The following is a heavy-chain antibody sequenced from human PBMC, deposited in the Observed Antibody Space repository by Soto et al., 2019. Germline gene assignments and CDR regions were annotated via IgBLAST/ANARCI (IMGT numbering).Heavy chain of an antibody. Sequence: SDTLSLTCTVSCGSIISSSYYWGWIRQPPGKGLEWIGCVFYSGSTYYSASLKSRLTIYIDTSKHQCSLRLTSVTAADTAVYFSASPSWGLEKALDPWGQGTLVTVPS. CDR1: CGSIISSSYY. D-gene: IGHD3-16*01. CDR3: ASPSWGLEKALDP. J-gene: IGHJ5*01. CDR2: VFYSGST. V-gene: IGHV4-39*01.